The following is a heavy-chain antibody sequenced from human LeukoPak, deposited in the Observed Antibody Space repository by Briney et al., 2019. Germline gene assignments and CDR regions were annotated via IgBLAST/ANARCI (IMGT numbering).Heavy chain of an antibody. CDR2: IIPIFGTA. D-gene: IGHD2-15*01. Sequence: GASVKVSCKASGGTFSSYAISWVRQAPGQGLEWMGGIIPIFGTANYAQKFQGRVTITTDESTSTAYMELSSPRSEDTAVYYCARTPKEGSHYYFDYWGQGTLVTVSS. V-gene: IGHV1-69*05. J-gene: IGHJ4*02. CDR3: ARTPKEGSHYYFDY. CDR1: GGTFSSYA.